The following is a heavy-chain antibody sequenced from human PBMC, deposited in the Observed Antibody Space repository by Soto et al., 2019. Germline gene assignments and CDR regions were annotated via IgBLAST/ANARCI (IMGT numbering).Heavy chain of an antibody. Sequence: QVQLVQSGAEVKKPGASVKVSCKASGYTFTSYGISWVRQAPGQGLEWMGWISAYNGNTNYAQKLKGRVTMTTDTSTSTADMKLRSLRSDDTAVYYYASEYGSGSYPYYYYGMDVWGQGTTVTVSS. D-gene: IGHD3-10*01. CDR1: GYTFTSYG. J-gene: IGHJ6*02. CDR3: ASEYGSGSYPYYYYGMDV. V-gene: IGHV1-18*04. CDR2: ISAYNGNT.